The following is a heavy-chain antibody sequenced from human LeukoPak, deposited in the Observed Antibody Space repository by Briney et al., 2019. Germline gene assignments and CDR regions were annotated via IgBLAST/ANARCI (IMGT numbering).Heavy chain of an antibody. Sequence: GEPLKISCKGSGFSFTSYWIGWVRKMPGKGLEWMGIIYPGDSNTRYSPPFQGQVTISADKSISTAYLQWSSLKASDTAMYYCARLIIPIAAAGKDYFDFWGQGTLVAVSS. V-gene: IGHV5-51*01. CDR1: GFSFTSYW. D-gene: IGHD6-13*01. CDR3: ARLIIPIAAAGKDYFDF. J-gene: IGHJ4*02. CDR2: IYPGDSNT.